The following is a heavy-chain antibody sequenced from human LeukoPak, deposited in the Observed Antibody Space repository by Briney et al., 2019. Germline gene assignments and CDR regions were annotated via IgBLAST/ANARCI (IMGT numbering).Heavy chain of an antibody. J-gene: IGHJ4*02. V-gene: IGHV3-23*01. Sequence: GASLRLSCVASGFTFSSYAINWVRQAPGKGLEWVSGTSGSGGRTYYADSVKGQFTISRDNAENTLYLQMNSLRAEDTAVYYCARGTAGYHSSYFDYWGQGTLVTVSS. CDR1: GFTFSSYA. CDR3: ARGTAGYHSSYFDY. CDR2: TSGSGGRT. D-gene: IGHD3-16*02.